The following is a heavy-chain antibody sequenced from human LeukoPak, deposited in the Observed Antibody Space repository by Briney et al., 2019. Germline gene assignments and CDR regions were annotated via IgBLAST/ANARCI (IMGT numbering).Heavy chain of an antibody. D-gene: IGHD3-16*01. V-gene: IGHV1-69*13. Sequence: SVKVSCKASGGTFSSYAISWLRQAPGQGLEWVGGIIPILEISNYAQKFQGRVTMTAGGSTSIAYMELSSLTSEDTAVYYCATGGSTAYYRYDYWGHGTLVTVSS. J-gene: IGHJ4*01. CDR1: GGTFSSYA. CDR3: ATGGSTAYYRYDY. CDR2: IIPILEIS.